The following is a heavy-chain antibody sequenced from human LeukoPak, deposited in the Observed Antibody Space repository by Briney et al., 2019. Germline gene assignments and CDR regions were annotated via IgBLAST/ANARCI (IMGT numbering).Heavy chain of an antibody. V-gene: IGHV4-38-2*02. Sequence: SETLSLTCTVSGYSISSGFYWGWIRQSPGKGLDWIGSIHYSKITFYNPSLKSRVTMSLDTSKNRCPLNLNSVAAADTAVYDCARDDENCRGGSCYPNWRRGTLVTVSS. CDR1: GYSISSGFY. J-gene: IGHJ4*02. D-gene: IGHD2-15*01. CDR2: IHYSKIT. CDR3: ARDDENCRGGSCYPN.